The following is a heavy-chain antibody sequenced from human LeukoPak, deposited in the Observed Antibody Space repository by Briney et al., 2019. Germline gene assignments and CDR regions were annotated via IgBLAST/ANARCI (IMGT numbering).Heavy chain of an antibody. CDR1: GGSINSDY. D-gene: IGHD1-26*01. J-gene: IGHJ3*02. V-gene: IGHV4-59*01. Sequence: PSETLSLTCTVSGGSINSDYWSWIRQPPGKGLEWIGYIYYSGSTNYNPSLKSRVTISLDTSKNHFSLKLSSVTAADTSVYYCATYIVGATKAAFDIWGQGTVVSVSS. CDR2: IYYSGST. CDR3: ATYIVGATKAAFDI.